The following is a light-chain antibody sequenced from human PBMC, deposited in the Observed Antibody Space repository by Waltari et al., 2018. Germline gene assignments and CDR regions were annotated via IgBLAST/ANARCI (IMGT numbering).Light chain of an antibody. Sequence: QSALTQPRSVSGSPGQSVTIPCTGTTSDVGGSHYVPWYQQLPGKAPTVVIYDVSRRPSGVPDRFTGSRSGNTATLTISGLQAEDEADYHCCSYAGTYTWLFGGGTKLTVL. V-gene: IGLV2-11*01. CDR2: DVS. CDR1: TSDVGGSHY. CDR3: CSYAGTYTWL. J-gene: IGLJ3*02.